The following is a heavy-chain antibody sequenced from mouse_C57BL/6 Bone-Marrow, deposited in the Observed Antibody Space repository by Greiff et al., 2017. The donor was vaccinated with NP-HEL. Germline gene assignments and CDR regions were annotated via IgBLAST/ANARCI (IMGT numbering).Heavy chain of an antibody. CDR1: GYTFTSSW. V-gene: IGHV1-69*01. CDR2: IDPSDSYT. Sequence: QVQLQQPGAELVMPGASVKLSCKASGYTFTSSWMHWVKQRPGQGLEWIGEIDPSDSYTNYNQKFKGKSTLTVDKSSSTAYMQLSSLTSEDSAVYYCARPGDYFPDWFAYWGQGTLVTVSA. D-gene: IGHD1-1*01. CDR3: ARPGDYFPDWFAY. J-gene: IGHJ3*01.